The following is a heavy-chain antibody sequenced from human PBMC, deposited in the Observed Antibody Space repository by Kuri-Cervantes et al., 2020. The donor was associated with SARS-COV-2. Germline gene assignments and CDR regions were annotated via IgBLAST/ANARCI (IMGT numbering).Heavy chain of an antibody. CDR2: IYHSGST. CDR1: GYSISSGYY. J-gene: IGHJ4*02. Sequence: SETLSLTCTVSGYSISSGYYWGWIRQPPGKGLEWIGSIYHSGSTYYNPSLKSRVTISVDTSKNQFSLKLSSVTADDTAVYYCARDPANTASIDYWGQGTLVTVSS. D-gene: IGHD5-18*01. V-gene: IGHV4-38-2*02. CDR3: ARDPANTASIDY.